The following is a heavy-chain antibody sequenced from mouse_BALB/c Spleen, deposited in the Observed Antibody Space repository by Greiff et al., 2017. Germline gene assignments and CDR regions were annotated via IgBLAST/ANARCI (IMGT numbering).Heavy chain of an antibody. J-gene: IGHJ2*01. Sequence: DVKLVESGGGLVQPGGSRKLSCAASGFTFSSFGMHWVRQAPEKGLEWVAYISSGSSTIYYADTVKGRFTISRDNPKNTLFLQMTSLRSEDTAMYYCARGSTMITTVDDWGQGTTLTVSS. V-gene: IGHV5-17*02. CDR3: ARGSTMITTVDD. CDR2: ISSGSSTI. D-gene: IGHD2-4*01. CDR1: GFTFSSFG.